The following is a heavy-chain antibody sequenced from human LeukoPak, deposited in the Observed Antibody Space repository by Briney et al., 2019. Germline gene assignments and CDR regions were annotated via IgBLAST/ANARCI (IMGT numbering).Heavy chain of an antibody. CDR2: IFYSGTT. D-gene: IGHD6-13*01. CDR1: GGSIRSYY. CDR3: ARGYSSSYYYFDY. V-gene: IGHV4-59*01. J-gene: IGHJ4*02. Sequence: PSGTLSLTCTVSGGSIRSYYWSWIRQPPGKGLEWVGYIFYSGTTNSKHSLKSRVTISVDTSKNQFSLKLSSVTAADTAVYYCARGYSSSYYYFDYWGQGTLITVS.